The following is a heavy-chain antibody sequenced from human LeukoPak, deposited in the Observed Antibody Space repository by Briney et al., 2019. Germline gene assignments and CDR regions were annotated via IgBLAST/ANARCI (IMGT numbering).Heavy chain of an antibody. CDR3: ARDLRGYGMDV. J-gene: IGHJ6*02. CDR2: IKQDGSEN. CDR1: GFAFSDYW. Sequence: GGSLRLSCAASGFAFSDYWMSWVRQAPGKGLEWVANIKQDGSENYYVDSVKGRFTISRDNAKNSLYLQMNSLRPEDTAVYYCARDLRGYGMDVWGQGTTVTVSS. D-gene: IGHD3-10*01. V-gene: IGHV3-7*01.